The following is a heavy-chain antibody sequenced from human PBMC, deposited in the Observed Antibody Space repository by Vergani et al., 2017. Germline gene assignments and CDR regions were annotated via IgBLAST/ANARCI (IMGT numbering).Heavy chain of an antibody. Sequence: QLQLQESGPGLVKPSETLSLTCTVSGGSISSSSYYWGWIRQPPGKGLEWIGSIYYSGSTYYNPSLKSRVTISVDTSKNQFSLKLSSVTAADTAVYYCASNYDSSGYYYFDYWGQGTLVTVSS. CDR2: IYYSGST. CDR3: ASNYDSSGYYYFDY. CDR1: GGSISSSSYY. V-gene: IGHV4-39*01. J-gene: IGHJ4*02. D-gene: IGHD3-22*01.